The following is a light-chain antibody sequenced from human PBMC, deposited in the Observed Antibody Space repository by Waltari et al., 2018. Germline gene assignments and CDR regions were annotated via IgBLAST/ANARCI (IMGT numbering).Light chain of an antibody. CDR3: QQGYSAPRT. V-gene: IGKV1-39*01. J-gene: IGKJ1*01. CDR1: QSISYY. Sequence: DIQMTQSPSSLSASVGARVSITCRASQSISYYVNWYQQKPGKAPKLLIHAASSLQSGVPSRFSGSGSGTDFTLTISSLQPEDSATYYCQQGYSAPRTFGQGTKVEI. CDR2: AAS.